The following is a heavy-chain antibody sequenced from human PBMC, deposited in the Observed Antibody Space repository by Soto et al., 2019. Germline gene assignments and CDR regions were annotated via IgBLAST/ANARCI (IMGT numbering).Heavy chain of an antibody. CDR3: ARQEEMYYYDSSGYYPSY. CDR1: GYTFTSYY. D-gene: IGHD3-22*01. J-gene: IGHJ4*02. V-gene: IGHV1-46*03. CDR2: INPSGGST. Sequence: GASVKVSCKASGYTFTSYYMHWVRQAPGQGLEWMGIINPSGGSTSYAQKFQGRVTMTRDTSTSTVYMELSSLRSEDTAVYYCARQEEMYYYDSSGYYPSYWGQGTLVTVSS.